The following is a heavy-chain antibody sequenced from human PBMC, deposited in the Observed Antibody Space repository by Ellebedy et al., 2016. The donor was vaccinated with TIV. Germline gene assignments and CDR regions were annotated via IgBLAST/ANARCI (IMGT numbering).Heavy chain of an antibody. J-gene: IGHJ2*01. CDR3: ARNVLIFTFDKWYSDL. CDR1: GGSISSYY. CDR2: VYYSGNT. Sequence: SETLSLTCTVSGGSISSYYWSWIRQSPGKGLEWIGTVYYSGNTYYNQSLKSRVTISVDTSKNQFSLELNSVTAADTAVYYCARNVLIFTFDKWYSDLWGRGTLVTVSS. D-gene: IGHD3/OR15-3a*01. V-gene: IGHV4-59*04.